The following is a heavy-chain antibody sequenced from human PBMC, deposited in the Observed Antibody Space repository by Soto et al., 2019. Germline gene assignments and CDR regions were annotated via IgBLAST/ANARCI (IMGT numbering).Heavy chain of an antibody. CDR1: GFTFSAYA. D-gene: IGHD2-8*01. CDR3: AKDRGGVLAPSYFDY. CDR2: ISGSGGST. Sequence: HAGGSLRLSCEGSGFTFSAYAMNWVRQAPGEGLEWVSAISGSGGSTYSADSVEGRFTISRDNSKNMLYLQMNSLRAEDTAVYFCAKDRGGVLAPSYFDYWGQGTLVTVSS. J-gene: IGHJ4*02. V-gene: IGHV3-23*01.